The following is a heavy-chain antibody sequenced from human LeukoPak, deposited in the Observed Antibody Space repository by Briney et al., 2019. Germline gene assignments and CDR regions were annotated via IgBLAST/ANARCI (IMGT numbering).Heavy chain of an antibody. CDR1: GGSIRSYY. CDR3: AKGYCRGNSCYDDREAFEY. Sequence: SETLSLTCTVSGGSIRSYYWSWIRQPPGKGLEWIAYIYYSGSTNYNPSLKSRVTISVDTSKNQFSLKLSSVTAADTAVYYCAKGYCRGNSCYDDREAFEYWGQGTLVNVSS. V-gene: IGHV4-59*08. CDR2: IYYSGST. D-gene: IGHD2-2*01. J-gene: IGHJ4*02.